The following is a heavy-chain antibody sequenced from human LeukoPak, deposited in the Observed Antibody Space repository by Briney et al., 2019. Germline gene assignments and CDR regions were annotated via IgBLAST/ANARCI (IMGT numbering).Heavy chain of an antibody. CDR3: TRPSYDSSVSGVVY. D-gene: IGHD3-22*01. J-gene: IGHJ4*02. CDR2: ISYDGSNK. V-gene: IGHV3-30*03. CDR1: GFTFSSYG. Sequence: GRSLRLSCAASGFTFSSYGMHWVRQAPGKGLEWVAVISYDGSNKYYADSVKGRFTISRDNSKNTLYLQMNSLKTEDTAVYYCTRPSYDSSVSGVVYWGQGTLVTVSS.